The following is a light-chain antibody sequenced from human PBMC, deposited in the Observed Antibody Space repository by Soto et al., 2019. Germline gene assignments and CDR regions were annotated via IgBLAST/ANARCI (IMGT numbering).Light chain of an antibody. J-gene: IGLJ1*01. Sequence: QSVLTQPASVSGSPGQSITISCTGTSSDIGNYNYVSWYQQHPGKAPKLMIYEVSNRPSGVSNRFSGSKSGNTASLTISGLQAEDEADHYCSSYTSSSTLNYVFGTGTKLTVL. V-gene: IGLV2-14*01. CDR3: SSYTSSSTLNYV. CDR2: EVS. CDR1: SSDIGNYNY.